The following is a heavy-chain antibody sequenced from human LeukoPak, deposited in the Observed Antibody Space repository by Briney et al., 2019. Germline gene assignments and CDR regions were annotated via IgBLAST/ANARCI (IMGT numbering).Heavy chain of an antibody. CDR1: GFTFSSYW. J-gene: IGHJ4*02. CDR2: IKQDGSEK. CDR3: ARDQVIRYYDSSGPPDY. Sequence: PGGSLRLSCAASGFTFSSYWMSWVRQAPGKGLEWVANIKQDGSEKYYVDSVKGRFTISRDNAKNSLYLQMNSLRAEDTAVYYCARDQVIRYYDSSGPPDYWGQGTLVTVSS. V-gene: IGHV3-7*01. D-gene: IGHD3-22*01.